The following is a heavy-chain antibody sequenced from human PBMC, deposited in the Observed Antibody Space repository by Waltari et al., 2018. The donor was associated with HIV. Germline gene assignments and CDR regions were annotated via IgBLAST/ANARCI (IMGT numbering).Heavy chain of an antibody. J-gene: IGHJ6*02. CDR1: GYTFTSYY. D-gene: IGHD2-2*01. CDR2: INPRGGSI. CDR3: ARGSHCSSTSCYPHNYYGMDV. V-gene: IGHV1-46*01. Sequence: QVQLAQSGAEVKKPGASVKVSCKASGYTFTSYYMHWVRQAPGQGLEWMGIINPRGGSITYAQKFQGRVTMTRDTSTRTVYMEVSSLRSEDTAVYYCARGSHCSSTSCYPHNYYGMDVWGQGTTVTVS.